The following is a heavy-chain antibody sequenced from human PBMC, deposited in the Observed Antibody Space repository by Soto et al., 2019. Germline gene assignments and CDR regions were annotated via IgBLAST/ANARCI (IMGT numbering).Heavy chain of an antibody. CDR2: IYHSGTT. V-gene: IGHV4-31*03. D-gene: IGHD3-22*01. Sequence: KSSETLSLTCSVSGGSVSSDGSYWAWIRQHPGEGLEWIGHIYHSGTTYYSPSLQSRLIISVDTSKNQFALRLSSVTAADTALYFCARLRRVHGSSGYYRPYFDYWGQGTLVTVSS. CDR3: ARLRRVHGSSGYYRPYFDY. CDR1: GGSVSSDGSY. J-gene: IGHJ4*02.